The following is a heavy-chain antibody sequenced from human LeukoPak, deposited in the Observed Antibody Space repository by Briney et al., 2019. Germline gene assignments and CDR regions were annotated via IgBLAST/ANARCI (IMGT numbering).Heavy chain of an antibody. CDR2: ISPNGVIT. D-gene: IGHD4/OR15-4a*01. J-gene: IGHJ4*02. V-gene: IGHV3-23*01. CDR1: GFTFSSYA. Sequence: PGGSLRLSCAASGFTFSSYAMSWVRQAPGKGLEWVSGISPNGVITHYSDSVKGRFTISRDNSKNTLYLQMNSLRAEDTAVYYCARRAGAYSHPYDYWGQGTLVTVSS. CDR3: ARRAGAYSHPYDY.